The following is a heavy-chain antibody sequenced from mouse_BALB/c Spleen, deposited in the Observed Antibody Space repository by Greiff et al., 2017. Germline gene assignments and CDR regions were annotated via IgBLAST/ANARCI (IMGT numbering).Heavy chain of an antibody. J-gene: IGHJ3*01. CDR2: ISYSGST. Sequence: EVQLQESGPSLVKPSQTLSLTCSVTGDSITSGYWNWIRKFPGNKLEYMGYISYSGSTYYNPSLKSRISITRDTSKNQYYLQLNSVTTEDTATYYCARWRDGSSPWFAYWGQGTLVTVSA. CDR1: GDSITSGY. CDR3: ARWRDGSSPWFAY. D-gene: IGHD1-1*01. V-gene: IGHV3-8*02.